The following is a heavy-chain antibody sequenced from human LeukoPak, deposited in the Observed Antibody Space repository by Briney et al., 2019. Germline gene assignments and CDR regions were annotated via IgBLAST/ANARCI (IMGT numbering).Heavy chain of an antibody. CDR1: GFTFGDHA. CDR2: IRSKAYRGTT. J-gene: IGHJ6*02. CDR3: SRGPIQLWLRNGMDV. D-gene: IGHD5-18*01. V-gene: IGHV3-49*04. Sequence: PGRSLRLSCTASGFTFGDHAMSWVRQAPGKGLEWVGFIRSKAYRGTTEYAASVKGRFTISRDDSKSIAYLQMNSLKTEDTAVYYCSRGPIQLWLRNGMDVWGQGTTVTVSS.